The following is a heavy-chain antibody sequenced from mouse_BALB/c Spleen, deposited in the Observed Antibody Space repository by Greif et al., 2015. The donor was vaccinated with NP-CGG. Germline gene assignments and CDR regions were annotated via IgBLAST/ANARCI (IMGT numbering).Heavy chain of an antibody. CDR2: INPSNGRT. J-gene: IGHJ3*01. Sequence: QVQLKESGAELVKPGASVKLSCKASGYTFTSYWMHWVKQRPGQGLEWIGEINPSNGRTNYNEKFKSKATLTVDKSSSTAYMQLSSLTSEDSAVYYCARGARAAWFAYWGQGTLVTVSA. D-gene: IGHD3-1*01. V-gene: IGHV1S81*02. CDR1: GYTFTSYW. CDR3: ARGARAAWFAY.